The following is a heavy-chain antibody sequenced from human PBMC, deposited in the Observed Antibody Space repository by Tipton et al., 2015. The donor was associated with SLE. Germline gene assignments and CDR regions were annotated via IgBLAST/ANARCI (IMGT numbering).Heavy chain of an antibody. D-gene: IGHD1-1*01. CDR3: TRDNWVFTTTGTMV. CDR1: GGSISSSSDY. Sequence: TLSLTCTVSGGSISSSSDYWGWIRQPPGKGLEWIGNIYYSGTTFYNPSLKSRVTISVDTSKNQFSLRLSSVTAADTAVYYCTRDNWVFTTTGTMVWGQGTLVTVSS. CDR2: IYYSGTT. V-gene: IGHV4-39*02. J-gene: IGHJ4*02.